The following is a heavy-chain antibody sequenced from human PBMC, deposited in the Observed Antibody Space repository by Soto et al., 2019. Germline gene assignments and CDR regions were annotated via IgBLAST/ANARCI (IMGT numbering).Heavy chain of an antibody. J-gene: IGHJ6*02. Sequence: QVQLVQSGAEVKKPGSSVKVSCKASGGTFSSYAISWVRQAPGQGLEWMGGIIPIFGTANYAQKFQGRVTITADESTSTAYMELSSLRSEDTAVYYCASNVVQGVSKPYYYYGMDVWGQGTTVTVSS. CDR3: ASNVVQGVSKPYYYYGMDV. D-gene: IGHD3-10*01. V-gene: IGHV1-69*01. CDR1: GGTFSSYA. CDR2: IIPIFGTA.